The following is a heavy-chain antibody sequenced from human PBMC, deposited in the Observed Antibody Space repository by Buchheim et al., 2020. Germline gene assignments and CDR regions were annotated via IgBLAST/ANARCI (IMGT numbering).Heavy chain of an antibody. CDR3: ARDRWSSFQWYFDL. Sequence: EVQLVESGGGLVKPGGSLRLSCAASGFTFSDYSMNWVRQAPGKGLEWVSSISRSSTYINYADSVKGGFTVSRDNAKNSLDLQIHSLRGDDTAVYFCARDRWSSFQWYFDLWGRGTL. CDR2: ISRSSTYI. D-gene: IGHD1-26*01. CDR1: GFTFSDYS. V-gene: IGHV3-21*01. J-gene: IGHJ2*01.